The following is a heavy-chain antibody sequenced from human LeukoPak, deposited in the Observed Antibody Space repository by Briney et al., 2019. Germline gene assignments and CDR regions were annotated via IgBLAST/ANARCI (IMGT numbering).Heavy chain of an antibody. V-gene: IGHV1-69*05. Sequence: ASVKVSCKASGGTFSSYAISWVRQAPGQGLEWMGGIIPIFGTANYAQKFQGRVTITTDESTSTAYMELSSLRSEDTAVYYRATRVGANWFDPWGQGTLVTVSS. CDR2: IIPIFGTA. J-gene: IGHJ5*02. CDR3: ATRVGANWFDP. CDR1: GGTFSSYA. D-gene: IGHD1-26*01.